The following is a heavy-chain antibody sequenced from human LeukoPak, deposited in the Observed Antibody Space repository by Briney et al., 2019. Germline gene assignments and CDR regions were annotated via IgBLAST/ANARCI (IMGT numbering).Heavy chain of an antibody. D-gene: IGHD2-21*01. J-gene: IGHJ5*02. V-gene: IGHV4-59*01. CDR1: GGSISSYY. CDR3: ARGPVVVAIWFDP. Sequence: PSETLSLTCTVSGGSISSYYWSWIRQPPGKGLEWIGYIYYSGSTNYNPSLKSRVTISVDTTKNQFSLKLSSVTAADTAVYYCARGPVVVAIWFDPWGQGTLVTVSS. CDR2: IYYSGST.